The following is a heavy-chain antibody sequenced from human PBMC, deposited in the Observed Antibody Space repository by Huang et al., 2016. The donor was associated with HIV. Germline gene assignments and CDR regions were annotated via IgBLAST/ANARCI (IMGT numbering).Heavy chain of an antibody. CDR2: IHPNNGDI. CDR3: ARDMEHRSSGWANAEYSFDL. Sequence: QVQLVQSGAELRKPGASAQVSCTASGYTFDASFIHWVRQAPGVGLQWMGWIHPNNGDIFYSNDFQGMVALTPDTSINTFYMDLSGLRSYDTAIYYCARDMEHRSSGWANAEYSFDLWGQGSLVIVSS. V-gene: IGHV1-2*07. D-gene: IGHD1-1*01. J-gene: IGHJ4*02. CDR1: GYTFDASF.